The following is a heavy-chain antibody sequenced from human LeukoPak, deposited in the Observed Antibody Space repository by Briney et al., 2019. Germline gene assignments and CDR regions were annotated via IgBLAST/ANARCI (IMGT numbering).Heavy chain of an antibody. V-gene: IGHV4-34*01. J-gene: IGHJ4*02. CDR3: ARLPLGAFGEVLNFDL. CDR1: GEFFSGFY. Sequence: TSETLSLTGDVHGEFFSGFYWSWIRQSPGKGLEWIGDINHSGTTKYNPSLKSRVTLLIDTSKNHFSLKVNSVAAADTAVYYCARLPLGAFGEVLNFDLWGQGTVVTVSS. D-gene: IGHD3-10*01. CDR2: INHSGTT.